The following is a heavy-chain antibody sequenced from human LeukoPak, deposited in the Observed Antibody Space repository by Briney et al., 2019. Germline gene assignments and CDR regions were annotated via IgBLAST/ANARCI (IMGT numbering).Heavy chain of an antibody. CDR1: GFTFSRYG. CDR2: IWYDGTNK. J-gene: IGHJ4*02. CDR3: ARGDGWGTYRIDY. Sequence: GRSLRLSCAASGFTFSRYGMHWVRQAPGKGPEWVAGIWYDGTNKYYADSVKGRFTISRDNFKNTLYVEMDSLRLEDTAVYFCARGDGWGTYRIDYWGQGTRVTVSS. D-gene: IGHD3-16*02. V-gene: IGHV3-33*01.